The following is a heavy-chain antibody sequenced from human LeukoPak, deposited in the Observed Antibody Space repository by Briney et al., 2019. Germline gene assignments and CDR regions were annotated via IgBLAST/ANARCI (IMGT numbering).Heavy chain of an antibody. D-gene: IGHD2-2*01. Sequence: ASVKVSCKTSGYSFITYGYSWVRQAPGQGLEWLGWINGYNGNTDYAQKLQGRVTMTTDTSTSTAYMELRSLRSDDTAVYYCARDRSGCSSTTCQWVFVFWGQGTLVTVSS. CDR2: INGYNGNT. V-gene: IGHV1-18*01. CDR3: ARDRSGCSSTTCQWVFVF. J-gene: IGHJ4*02. CDR1: GYSFITYG.